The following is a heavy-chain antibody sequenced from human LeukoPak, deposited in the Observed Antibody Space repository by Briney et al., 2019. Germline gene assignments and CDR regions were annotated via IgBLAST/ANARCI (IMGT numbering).Heavy chain of an antibody. D-gene: IGHD6-19*01. V-gene: IGHV1-2*02. Sequence: ASVKVSCKASGYTFTGYYMHWVRQAPGQGLEWMGWINPNSGGTNYAQKFQGRVTMTRDTSIGTAYMELSRLRSDDTAVYYCARDPLGVGQWLALYFDYWGQGTLVTVSS. CDR2: INPNSGGT. CDR3: ARDPLGVGQWLALYFDY. J-gene: IGHJ4*02. CDR1: GYTFTGYY.